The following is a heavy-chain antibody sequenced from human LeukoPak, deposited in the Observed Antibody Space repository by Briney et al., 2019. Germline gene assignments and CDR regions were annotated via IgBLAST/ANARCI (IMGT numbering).Heavy chain of an antibody. V-gene: IGHV1-69*05. J-gene: IGHJ4*02. CDR1: GGTFSSYA. CDR2: IIPIFGTA. Sequence: SVKVSCKSSGGTFSSYAISWVRQAPGQGREWMGRIIPIFGTANYAQKFQGRVTIATEESTSTAYMELRSLRSEDTAVYYSAREIRYSSWDNWGQGTLVTVSS. CDR3: AREIRYSSWDN. D-gene: IGHD6-13*01.